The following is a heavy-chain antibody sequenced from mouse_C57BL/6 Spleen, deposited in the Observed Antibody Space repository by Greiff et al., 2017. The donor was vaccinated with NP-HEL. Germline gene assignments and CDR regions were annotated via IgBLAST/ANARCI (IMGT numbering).Heavy chain of an antibody. CDR1: GYTFTSYW. D-gene: IGHD1-1*01. CDR3: ARYITTVVEEGMDY. V-gene: IGHV1-64*01. CDR2: IHPNSGST. Sequence: QVQLKQPGAELVKPGASVKLSCKASGYTFTSYWMHRVKQRPGQGLEWIGMIHPNSGSTNYNEKFKSKATLTVDKSSSTAYMQLSSLTSEDSAVYDCARYITTVVEEGMDYWGQGTSVTVSS. J-gene: IGHJ4*01.